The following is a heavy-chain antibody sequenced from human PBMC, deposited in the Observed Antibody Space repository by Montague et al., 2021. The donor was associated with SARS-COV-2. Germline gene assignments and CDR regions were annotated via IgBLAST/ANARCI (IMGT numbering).Heavy chain of an antibody. CDR2: IYWDDNK. J-gene: IGHJ4*02. D-gene: IGHD5-18*01. CDR1: GFSLSASGVG. CDR3: ADRWRGGYNCGRPHFDY. V-gene: IGHV2-5*02. Sequence: PALVQPTQTLTLTCTFSGFSLSASGVGVGWIRQPPGKALEWLALIYWDDNKRSSPSLESRLTITKDTSKNQVVLTMTTMDPVDTATYYCADRWRGGYNCGRPHFDYWGQGTLVTASS.